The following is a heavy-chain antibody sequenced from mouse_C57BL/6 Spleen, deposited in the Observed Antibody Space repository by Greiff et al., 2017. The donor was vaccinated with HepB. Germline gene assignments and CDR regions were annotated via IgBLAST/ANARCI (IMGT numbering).Heavy chain of an antibody. CDR3: ARGEYPFAY. J-gene: IGHJ3*01. V-gene: IGHV5-4*03. CDR2: ISDGGSYT. D-gene: IGHD2-10*02. CDR1: GFTFSSYA. Sequence: DVKLVESGGGLVKPGGSLKLSCAASGFTFSSYAMSWVRQTPEKRLEWVATISDGGSYTYYPDNVKGRFTISRDNAKNNLYLQMSHLKSEDTAMYYCARGEYPFAYWGQGTLVTVSA.